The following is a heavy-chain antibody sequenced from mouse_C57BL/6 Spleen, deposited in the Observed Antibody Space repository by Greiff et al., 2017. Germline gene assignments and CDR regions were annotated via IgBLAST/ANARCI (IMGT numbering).Heavy chain of an antibody. CDR3: ARSGVPPYYFDY. J-gene: IGHJ2*01. D-gene: IGHD3-1*01. V-gene: IGHV1-81*01. CDR1: GYTFTSYG. Sequence: VQLQQSGAELARPGASVKLSCKASGYTFTSYGISWVKQRTGQGLEWIGEIYPRSGNTYYNAKFKGKATLTADKSSSTAYMELRSLTSEDSAVYFCARSGVPPYYFDYWGQGTTLTVSS. CDR2: IYPRSGNT.